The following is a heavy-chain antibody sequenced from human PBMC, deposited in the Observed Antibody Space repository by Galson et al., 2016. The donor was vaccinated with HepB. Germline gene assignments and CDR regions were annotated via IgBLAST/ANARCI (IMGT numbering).Heavy chain of an antibody. CDR2: INPSGGST. D-gene: IGHD3/OR15-3a*01. V-gene: IGHV1-46*01. J-gene: IGHJ4*02. CDR1: GYTFTSYF. Sequence: SVKVPCKASGYTFTSYFMHWVRQAPGQGLEWMGVINPSGGSTSYAQKFQGRVTVTRDTSTSTVYMELSSLRSEDTAVYYCARGTGTGGYFDYGGQGTLVTVSS. CDR3: ARGTGTGGYFDY.